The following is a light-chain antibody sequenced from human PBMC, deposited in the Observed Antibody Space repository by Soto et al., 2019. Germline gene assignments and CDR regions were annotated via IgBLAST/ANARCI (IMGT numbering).Light chain of an antibody. Sequence: DIQMTQSPSSLSASVGDRVTITCRASQTIRNYLNWYQHKPGTAPKLLIFGASSLQSGVPSRFSGSGSGTDFSLTISSLQFEDFAIYYCQQSYSIFGTFGQGTKVEIK. CDR3: QQSYSIFGT. V-gene: IGKV1-39*01. CDR1: QTIRNY. CDR2: GAS. J-gene: IGKJ1*01.